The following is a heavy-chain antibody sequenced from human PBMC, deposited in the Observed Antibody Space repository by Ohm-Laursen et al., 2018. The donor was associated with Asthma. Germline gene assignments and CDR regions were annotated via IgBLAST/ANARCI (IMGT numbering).Heavy chain of an antibody. J-gene: IGHJ6*02. V-gene: IGHV3-30*18. CDR1: GFTFTSFD. D-gene: IGHD3-16*01. Sequence: SLRLSCSASGFTFTSFDMHWVRQAPGKGLEWVAVISYDGSNKYYADSVKGRITTSRDNSKNTLYLQMNSLRAEDTAVYYCAKDLLNYDYIIRGMDVWGQGTTVTVSS. CDR3: AKDLLNYDYIIRGMDV. CDR2: ISYDGSNK.